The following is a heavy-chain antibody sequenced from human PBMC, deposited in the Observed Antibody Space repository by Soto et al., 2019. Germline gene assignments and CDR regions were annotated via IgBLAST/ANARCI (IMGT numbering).Heavy chain of an antibody. Sequence: LRDSYAAVECKFVDLGVRWVSKAPGKGLEWVAVISYDGSNKYYADSVKGRFTISRDNSKNTLYLQMNSLRAEDTAVYYCSKDREAGTHYYYSGTDVRGQGTTDTGSS. V-gene: IGHV3-30*18. CDR3: SKDREAGTHYYYSGTDV. D-gene: IGHD6-13*01. J-gene: IGHJ6*02. CDR1: ECKFVDLG. CDR2: ISYDGSNK.